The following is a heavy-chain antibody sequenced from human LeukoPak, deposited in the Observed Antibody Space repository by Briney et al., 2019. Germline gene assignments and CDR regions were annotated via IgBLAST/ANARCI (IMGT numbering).Heavy chain of an antibody. CDR3: ARGPNWFDP. J-gene: IGHJ5*02. V-gene: IGHV4-59*12. CDR1: GGSISSYY. Sequence: SETLSLTCTVSGGSISSYYWSWIRQPPGKGLEWIGYIYYSGSTNYNPSLKSRVTISVDTSKNQFSLKLSSVTAADTAVYYCARGPNWFDPWGQGTLVTVSS. CDR2: IYYSGST.